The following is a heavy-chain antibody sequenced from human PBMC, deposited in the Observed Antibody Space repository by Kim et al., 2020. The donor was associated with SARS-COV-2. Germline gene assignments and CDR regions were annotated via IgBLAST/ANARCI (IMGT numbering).Heavy chain of an antibody. D-gene: IGHD4-4*01. CDR3: TGVNSSSKYRWLDP. Sequence: GGSLRLSCAASGFSFSKFWMNWVRQAPGKGLEWVASIKQDGSEVSSVDSVKGRFTISRDNTRNSLYLQMSSLRAEDTAVYYCTGVNSSSKYRWLDPWGQGTLVTVSS. CDR2: IKQDGSEV. J-gene: IGHJ5*01. CDR1: GFSFSKFW. V-gene: IGHV3-7*01.